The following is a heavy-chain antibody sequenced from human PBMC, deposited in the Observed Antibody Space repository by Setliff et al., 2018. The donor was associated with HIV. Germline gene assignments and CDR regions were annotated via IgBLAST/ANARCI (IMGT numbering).Heavy chain of an antibody. D-gene: IGHD3-16*01. CDR1: GGSISSGNHY. Sequence: SETLSLTCTVSGGSISSGNHYWAWIRQPAGKRLEWIRRIYASGSTYYNPSLNRRASISVDTTNSQVSLRLTSVTAADTAVYYCAREIPFRGNANMWDYYAMDVWGQGITVTVSS. V-gene: IGHV4-61*02. CDR2: IYASGST. CDR3: AREIPFRGNANMWDYYAMDV. J-gene: IGHJ6*02.